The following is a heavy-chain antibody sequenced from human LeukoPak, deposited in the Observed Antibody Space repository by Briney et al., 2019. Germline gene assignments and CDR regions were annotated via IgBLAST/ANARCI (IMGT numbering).Heavy chain of an antibody. V-gene: IGHV1-69*04. CDR2: IIPILGIA. D-gene: IGHD5-18*01. J-gene: IGHJ3*02. Sequence: EASVKVSCKASGGTFSSYTISWVRQAPGQGLEWMGRIIPILGIANYAQKFQGGVTITADKSTSTAYMELSSLRSEDTAVYYCVRDWGVGGYSYGNAFDIWGQGTMVTVSS. CDR3: VRDWGVGGYSYGNAFDI. CDR1: GGTFSSYT.